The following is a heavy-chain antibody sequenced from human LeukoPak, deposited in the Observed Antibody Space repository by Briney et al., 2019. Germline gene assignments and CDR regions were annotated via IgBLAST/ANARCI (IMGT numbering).Heavy chain of an antibody. V-gene: IGHV3-74*01. Sequence: GGSLRLSCVASGFTFTTYWMHWVRQAPGKGLVWVSRINGDGSNSNYADSVKGRFTISRDNARNTLYLQMNGLRAEDTALYYCARTSPTSHFDFWGQGTLVTISS. CDR1: GFTFTTYW. D-gene: IGHD3-16*01. CDR2: INGDGSNS. CDR3: ARTSPTSHFDF. J-gene: IGHJ4*02.